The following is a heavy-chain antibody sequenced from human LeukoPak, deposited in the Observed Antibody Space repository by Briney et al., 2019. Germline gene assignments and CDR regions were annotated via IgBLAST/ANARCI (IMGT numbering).Heavy chain of an antibody. D-gene: IGHD2-8*01. J-gene: IGHJ5*02. CDR3: ARGRIVLMVYAIYNWFDP. CDR2: INHSGST. V-gene: IGHV4-34*01. Sequence: NASETLSLTCAVYGGSFSGYYWSWIRQPPGKGLEWIGEINHSGSTNYNPSLKSRVTISVDTSKNQFSLKLSSVTAADTAVYYCARGRIVLMVYAIYNWFDPWGQGTLVTVSS. CDR1: GGSFSGYY.